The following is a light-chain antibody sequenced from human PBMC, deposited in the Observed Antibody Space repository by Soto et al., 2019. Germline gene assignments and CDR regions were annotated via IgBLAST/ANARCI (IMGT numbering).Light chain of an antibody. CDR2: TND. Sequence: QSALTQPPSASGPPGQRCIIWCSGGSSNIGRNTVNWYQHLPGPAPRLLIYTNDQRPSGVLDRFSGSKSGTSASLAISGLQSEDEADYYCAAWDDTSSFVFGTGTKVTV. V-gene: IGLV1-44*01. CDR3: AAWDDTSSFV. CDR1: SSNIGRNT. J-gene: IGLJ1*01.